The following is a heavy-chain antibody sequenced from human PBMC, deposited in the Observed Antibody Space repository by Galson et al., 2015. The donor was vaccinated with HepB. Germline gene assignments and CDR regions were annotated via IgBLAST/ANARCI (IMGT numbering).Heavy chain of an antibody. Sequence: SLRLSCAASGFTFSNAWMNWVRQAPGKGLEWVGRIKSKTDGGTTDYAAPVKGRFTISRDDSKNTLYLQMNSLKTEDTAVYYCTTDLLQLHWYFDLWGRGTLVTVSS. CDR3: TTDLLQLHWYFDL. CDR1: GFTFSNAW. CDR2: IKSKTDGGTT. J-gene: IGHJ2*01. V-gene: IGHV3-15*07. D-gene: IGHD5-24*01.